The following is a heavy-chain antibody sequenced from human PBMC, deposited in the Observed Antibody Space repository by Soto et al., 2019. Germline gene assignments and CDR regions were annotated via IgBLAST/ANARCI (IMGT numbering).Heavy chain of an antibody. Sequence: SLRLSCTASGFMFSTYLMSWVRQAPGKGLEWVANIRQGGNEKFYVDSVKGRFTISRDNAKKSLYLQMHSLRAEDTAVYYCVGALTYEVPYYYYGMDVWGQGTTVTVSS. CDR3: VGALTYEVPYYYYGMDV. J-gene: IGHJ6*02. CDR1: GFMFSTYL. CDR2: IRQGGNEK. D-gene: IGHD3-16*01. V-gene: IGHV3-7*01.